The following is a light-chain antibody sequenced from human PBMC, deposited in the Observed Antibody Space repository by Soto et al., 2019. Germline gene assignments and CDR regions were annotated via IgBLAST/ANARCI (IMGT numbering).Light chain of an antibody. V-gene: IGKV3-20*01. CDR3: HQYTNSPYT. J-gene: IGKJ2*01. Sequence: EIVLTQSPGTLSLSPGQRATLSCRASQGISDSYLAWYQQKPGQAPRLLIYRISTRAPGIPDRFSDSGSGADFTLTINTLEPEDLAVYYCHQYTNSPYTFGQGTKLEIK. CDR1: QGISDSY. CDR2: RIS.